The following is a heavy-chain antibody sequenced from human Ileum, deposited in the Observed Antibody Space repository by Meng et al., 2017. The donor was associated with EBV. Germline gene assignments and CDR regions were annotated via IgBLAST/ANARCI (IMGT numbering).Heavy chain of an antibody. D-gene: IGHD2-8*01. Sequence: QVKLRGSGPGLVKSSGTLSITCGVSGDSMTNNNWWTWVRQPPGKGLEWIGEIYHSGSTNYNPSLQSRATISVDMSKKQFSLKLRSVTAADTAVYYCARTGVGLAFDYWGLGTLVTVSS. V-gene: IGHV4-4*02. CDR2: IYHSGST. CDR1: GDSMTNNNW. J-gene: IGHJ4*02. CDR3: ARTGVGLAFDY.